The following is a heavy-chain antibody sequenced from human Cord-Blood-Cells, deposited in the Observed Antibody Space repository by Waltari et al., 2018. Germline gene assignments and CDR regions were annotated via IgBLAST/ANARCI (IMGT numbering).Heavy chain of an antibody. CDR2: ISYDGSNK. CDR1: GFTFSSYG. CDR3: AKEIGPYYYYGMDV. D-gene: IGHD3-22*01. V-gene: IGHV3-30*18. Sequence: QVQLVESGGGVVQPGRSLRLSCAASGFTFSSYGMHWVSQAPGKGLEWVAVISYDGSNKYYADSVKGRFTISRDNSKNTLYLQMNSLRAEDTAVYYCAKEIGPYYYYGMDVWGQGTTVTVSS. J-gene: IGHJ6*02.